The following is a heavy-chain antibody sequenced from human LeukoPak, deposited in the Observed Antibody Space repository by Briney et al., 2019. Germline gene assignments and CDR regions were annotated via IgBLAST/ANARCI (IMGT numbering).Heavy chain of an antibody. Sequence: PGGSLRLSCAASGFTFSSYAMSWVRQAPGKGLEGVSAISGSGGSTYYADSVKGRFTISRDNSKNTLYLQMNSLRAEDTAVYYCAKDPPRRDFWSGHNWFDPWGQGTLVTVSS. V-gene: IGHV3-23*01. CDR3: AKDPPRRDFWSGHNWFDP. CDR1: GFTFSSYA. J-gene: IGHJ5*02. D-gene: IGHD3-3*01. CDR2: ISGSGGST.